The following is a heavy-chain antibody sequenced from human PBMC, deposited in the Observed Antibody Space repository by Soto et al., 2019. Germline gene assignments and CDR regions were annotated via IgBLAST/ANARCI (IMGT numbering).Heavy chain of an antibody. CDR3: ASLDYGDYAVLHH. CDR1: GGPISSGDYY. D-gene: IGHD4-17*01. CDR2: IYYSGST. J-gene: IGHJ5*02. V-gene: IGHV4-30-4*01. Sequence: QVQLQESGPGLVKPSQTLSLTCTVSGGPISSGDYYWSWIRQPPGKGLEWIGYIYYSGSTYYNPSLKSRVTISVDASKNQCSRKLSSVTAADTAVYYCASLDYGDYAVLHHWGQGTLVTVSS.